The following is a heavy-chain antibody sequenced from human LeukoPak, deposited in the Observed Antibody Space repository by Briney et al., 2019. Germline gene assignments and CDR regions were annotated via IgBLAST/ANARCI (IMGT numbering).Heavy chain of an antibody. J-gene: IGHJ5*02. CDR3: ARDIGRAFDP. Sequence: PSETLSLTCAVYGGSFSGYYWSWIRQPPGKGLEWIGEINHSGSTNYNPSLKSRVTISVDTSKNQFSLKLSSVTAADTAVYYCARDIGRAFDPWGQGTLVTVSS. D-gene: IGHD1-26*01. CDR2: INHSGST. CDR1: GGSFSGYY. V-gene: IGHV4-34*01.